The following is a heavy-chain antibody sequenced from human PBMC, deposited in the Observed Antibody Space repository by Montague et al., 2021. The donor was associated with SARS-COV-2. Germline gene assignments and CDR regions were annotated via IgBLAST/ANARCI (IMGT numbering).Heavy chain of an antibody. V-gene: IGHV4-39*01. CDR1: GGSISSSTYY. CDR2: IYYSGST. D-gene: IGHD5-12*01. CDR3: ARHGWGWLRLVRLFDY. Sequence: SETLSLTCTVSGGSISSSTYYWGWMRQPPGKGLEWIGSIYYSGSTYYNPSLKSRVTISVDTSKNQFSLKLSSVTAADTAVYYCARHGWGWLRLVRLFDYWGQGALVTVSS. J-gene: IGHJ4*02.